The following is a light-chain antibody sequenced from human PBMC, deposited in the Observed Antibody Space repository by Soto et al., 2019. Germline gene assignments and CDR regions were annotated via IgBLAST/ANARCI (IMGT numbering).Light chain of an antibody. CDR1: QSIRNY. CDR3: QQSYSTPRTT. Sequence: DIQMTQFPSSLSASVRDRVTITCRASQSIRNYLNWYQQKPGKAPKLLIYAASSLQSGVPSRFSGRGSGIDFTLTMRSLQPEDFATYYCQQSYSTPRTTFGQGTRLEIK. V-gene: IGKV1-39*01. J-gene: IGKJ5*01. CDR2: AAS.